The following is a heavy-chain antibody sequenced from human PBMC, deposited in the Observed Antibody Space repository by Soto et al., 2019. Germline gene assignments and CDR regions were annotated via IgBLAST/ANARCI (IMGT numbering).Heavy chain of an antibody. CDR1: GGSISSSSYY. J-gene: IGHJ5*02. V-gene: IGHV4-39*01. D-gene: IGHD6-13*01. Sequence: SETLSLTCTVSGGSISSSSYYWGWIRQPPGKGLEWIGSIYYSGSTYYNPSLKSRVTISVDTSKNQFSLKLSSVTAADTAVYYCARRGIWNWFDPWGQGTLVTVSS. CDR2: IYYSGST. CDR3: ARRGIWNWFDP.